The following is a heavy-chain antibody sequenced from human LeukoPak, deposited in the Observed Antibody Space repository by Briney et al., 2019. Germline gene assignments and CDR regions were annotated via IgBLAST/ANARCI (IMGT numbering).Heavy chain of an antibody. CDR1: GGSINSYY. J-gene: IGHJ3*01. D-gene: IGHD1-1*01. Sequence: PSQTLSLTCTVSGGSINSYYWNWIRQPPGKGLELIGYIYYSGSPTYNPSLKSRVTISVDTSKNQFSLQLSPVTAADTAVYYCAGDVMSTALDAFDVWGQGTMVTVSS. V-gene: IGHV4-59*01. CDR3: AGDVMSTALDAFDV. CDR2: IYYSGSP.